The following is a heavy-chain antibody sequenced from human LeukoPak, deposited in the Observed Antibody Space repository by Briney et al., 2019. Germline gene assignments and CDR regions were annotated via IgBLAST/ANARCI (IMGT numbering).Heavy chain of an antibody. D-gene: IGHD3-10*01. CDR3: ARRGAVSGWFGELHDAFDI. V-gene: IGHV1-18*01. Sequence: GASVKVSCKASGYTFTNYGISWVRQAPGQGLEWMGWISGYNGNTNYAQKLQGRVTMTTDTSTSTAYMELRSLRSDDTAVYYCARRGAVSGWFGELHDAFDIWGQGTMVTVSS. CDR2: ISGYNGNT. J-gene: IGHJ3*02. CDR1: GYTFTNYG.